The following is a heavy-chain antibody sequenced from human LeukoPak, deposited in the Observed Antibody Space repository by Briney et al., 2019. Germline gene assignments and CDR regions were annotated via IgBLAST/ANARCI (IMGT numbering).Heavy chain of an antibody. CDR3: ARDLLGFLQGSGYNYMDV. CDR2: INPNSGGT. J-gene: IGHJ6*03. CDR1: GYTSTDYY. V-gene: IGHV1-2*02. Sequence: GASVKVSCKASGYTSTDYYIHWVRQAPGQGLEWMGWINPNSGGTNYAQKFQGRVTMTRDTSISTAYMELSRLRSDDTAVYYCARDLLGFLQGSGYNYMDVWGKGTTVTVSS. D-gene: IGHD3-10*01.